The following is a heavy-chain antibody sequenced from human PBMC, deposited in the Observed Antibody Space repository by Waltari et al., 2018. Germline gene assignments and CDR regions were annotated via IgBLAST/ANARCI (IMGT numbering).Heavy chain of an antibody. Sequence: EVQLVESGGGLVRPGGSLRLSCSDSEFSFSNYWKRLVSPAPGKGLVWVSRIWRDSRVINYADFVSGRFIISRDNAKNMLYLQMNSLRVEDTAVYYCVRGNNMNGNILQYWGQGTLVSVSS. CDR2: IWRDSRVI. J-gene: IGHJ1*01. D-gene: IGHD1-1*01. CDR3: VRGNNMNGNILQY. CDR1: EFSFSNYW. V-gene: IGHV3-74*01.